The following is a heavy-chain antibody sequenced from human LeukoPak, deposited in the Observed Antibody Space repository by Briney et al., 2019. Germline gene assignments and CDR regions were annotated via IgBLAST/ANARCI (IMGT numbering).Heavy chain of an antibody. CDR2: MYHSGSS. Sequence: PSQTLSLTCTVSGGPISSGGHYWGWIRQHPGKGLEYIGFMYHSGSSYFNPSLKSRITMSVDTSKNQFSLKLSSVTAADTAVYYCGRVPLVTGSSGFIDSWGQGTLVTVSS. CDR3: GRVPLVTGSSGFIDS. D-gene: IGHD1-1*01. J-gene: IGHJ4*02. CDR1: GGPISSGGHY. V-gene: IGHV4-31*03.